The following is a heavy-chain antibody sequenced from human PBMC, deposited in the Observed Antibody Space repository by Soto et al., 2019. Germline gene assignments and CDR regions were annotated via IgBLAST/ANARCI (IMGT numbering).Heavy chain of an antibody. V-gene: IGHV3-9*01. CDR3: ARDVWSRASGPPDS. D-gene: IGHD3-10*01. Sequence: GGSLALSCASSGFTFDDYAMHWVRQAPGKGLDWVTGISWNSDTIGYADSVKGRFTISRDNAKNSLYLQMNSLRAEDTAFYYCARDVWSRASGPPDSWGQGTLVTVSS. J-gene: IGHJ4*02. CDR2: ISWNSDTI. CDR1: GFTFDDYA.